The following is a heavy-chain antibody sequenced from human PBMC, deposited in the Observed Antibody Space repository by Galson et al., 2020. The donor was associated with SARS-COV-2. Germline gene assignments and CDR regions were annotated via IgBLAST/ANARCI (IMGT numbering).Heavy chain of an antibody. V-gene: IGHV3-11*01. CDR3: AREALSEITSFGVVIYWYFVY. J-gene: IGHJ4*02. CDR1: GFTFSDYY. Sequence: NSGGSLRLSCAASGFTFSDYYMSWIRQAPGKGLEWVSYISSSGSTIYYADSVKGRFTISRDNAKNSLYLQMNSLRAEDTAGYYCAREALSEITSFGVVIYWYFVYWGQGTLVSVSS. D-gene: IGHD3-3*01. CDR2: ISSSGSTI.